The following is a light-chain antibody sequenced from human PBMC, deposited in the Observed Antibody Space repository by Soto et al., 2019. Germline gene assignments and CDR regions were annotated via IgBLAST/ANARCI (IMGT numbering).Light chain of an antibody. CDR3: QQRSSWPLYT. J-gene: IGKJ3*01. CDR1: QSIRNI. Sequence: EIVLTQSQATLSLSPGERATLSCRASQSIRNILAWYQQKPGQAPRLLIYDVSKRASGIPARFSGSGSGTDFPLTISSLAPEDYAVYYCQQRSSWPLYTFGPGTKVDF. V-gene: IGKV3-11*01. CDR2: DVS.